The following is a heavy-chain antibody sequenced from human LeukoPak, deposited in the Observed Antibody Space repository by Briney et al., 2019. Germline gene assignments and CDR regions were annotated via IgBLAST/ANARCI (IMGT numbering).Heavy chain of an antibody. D-gene: IGHD3-3*01. V-gene: IGHV1-2*02. CDR2: INPNSGGT. CDR1: GYTFTGYY. Sequence: ASVKVSCKASGYTFTGYYMHWVRQAPGQGLEWMGWINPNSGGTNYAQKFQGRVTMTRDTSISTAYMELSRLRSDDTAVYYCARDYYDFWSGYYCNRLMHYFDYWGQGTLVTVSS. CDR3: ARDYYDFWSGYYCNRLMHYFDY. J-gene: IGHJ4*02.